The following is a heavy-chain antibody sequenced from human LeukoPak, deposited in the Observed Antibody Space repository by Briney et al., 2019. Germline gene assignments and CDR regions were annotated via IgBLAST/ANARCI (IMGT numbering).Heavy chain of an antibody. Sequence: PGGSLRLSCAVSGFTYSSYAMRWVRQAPGKGVEWVSAISGSGGSTYYADSVKGRFTISRDNSKNTLYLQMNSLRAEDTAVYYCAKGYSSGWYYFDYWGQGTLVTVSS. V-gene: IGHV3-23*01. J-gene: IGHJ4*02. CDR3: AKGYSSGWYYFDY. CDR1: GFTYSSYA. D-gene: IGHD6-19*01. CDR2: ISGSGGST.